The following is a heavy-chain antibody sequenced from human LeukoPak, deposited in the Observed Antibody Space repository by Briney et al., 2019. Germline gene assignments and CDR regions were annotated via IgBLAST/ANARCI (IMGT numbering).Heavy chain of an antibody. CDR3: ASRPRELRFLEWGTAFDI. CDR1: GGTFSSYA. V-gene: IGHV1-69*05. Sequence: SVKVSCKASGGTFSSYAISWVRQAPGQGLEWRGGIIPIFSTANYAQKFQGRVTITTDESTSTAYMELSSLRSEDTAVYYCASRPRELRFLEWGTAFDIWGQGTMVTVSS. J-gene: IGHJ3*02. CDR2: IIPIFSTA. D-gene: IGHD3-3*01.